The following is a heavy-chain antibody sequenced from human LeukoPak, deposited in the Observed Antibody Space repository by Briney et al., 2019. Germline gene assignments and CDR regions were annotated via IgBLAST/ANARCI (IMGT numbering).Heavy chain of an antibody. V-gene: IGHV4-34*01. CDR3: ARGYGFWGRNFDY. CDR1: GGSFSGYY. CDR2: INHSGST. Sequence: SETLSLTCAVYGGSFSGYYWSWIRQPPVKGLEWIGEINHSGSTNYNPSLKSRVTISVDTSKNQFSLKLSSVTAADTAVYYCARGYGFWGRNFDYWGQGTLVTVSS. J-gene: IGHJ4*02. D-gene: IGHD3-3*01.